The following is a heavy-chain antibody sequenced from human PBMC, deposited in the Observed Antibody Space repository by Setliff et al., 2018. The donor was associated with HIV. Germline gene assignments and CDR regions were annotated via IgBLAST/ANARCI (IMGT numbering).Heavy chain of an antibody. V-gene: IGHV3-33*08. CDR1: GFTFSSYG. J-gene: IGHJ4*02. CDR2: IWYDGSNK. D-gene: IGHD2-15*01. Sequence: GGSLRLSCAASGFTFSSYGMHWVRQAPGKGLEWVAVIWYDGSNKYYADSVKGRFTISRDNSKNTLYLQMNSLRAEDTAVYFCARDLANSPLDSWGQGTLVTVSS. CDR3: ARDLANSPLDS.